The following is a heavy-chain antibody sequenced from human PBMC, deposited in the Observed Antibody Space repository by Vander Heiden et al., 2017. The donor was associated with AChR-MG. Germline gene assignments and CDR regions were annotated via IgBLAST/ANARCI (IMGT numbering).Heavy chain of an antibody. CDR3: ARDGSYAFDP. CDR1: GSPFTSYA. D-gene: IGHD3-16*01. V-gene: IGHV1-3*01. J-gene: IGHJ5*02. Sequence: QVQLVQSGAEVKKPGASVKVSCQASGSPFTSYAMHWVRQAPGQRLEWMGWINAGNGNTKYSQKFQGRVTITRDTSASTAYMELSSLRSEDTAVYYCARDGSYAFDPWGQGTLVTVSS. CDR2: INAGNGNT.